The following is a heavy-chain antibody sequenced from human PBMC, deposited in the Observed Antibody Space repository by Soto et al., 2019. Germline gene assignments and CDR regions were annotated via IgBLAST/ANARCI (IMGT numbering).Heavy chain of an antibody. CDR2: IYYSGST. Sequence: LSLTCTVSGGSISSGGYYWSWIRRHPGKGLEWIGYIYYSGSTYYNPSLKSRVTISVDTSKNQFSLKLSSVTAADTAVYYCARASSSWPEDYWGQGTLVTVSS. V-gene: IGHV4-31*03. CDR1: GGSISSGGYY. D-gene: IGHD6-13*01. CDR3: ARASSSWPEDY. J-gene: IGHJ4*02.